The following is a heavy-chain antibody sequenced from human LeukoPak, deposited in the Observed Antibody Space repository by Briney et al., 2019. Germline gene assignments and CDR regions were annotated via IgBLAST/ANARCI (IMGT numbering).Heavy chain of an antibody. CDR2: INHSGST. Sequence: SETLSLTCAVYGGSFSGYYWSWIRQPPGKGLEWIGEINHSGSTNYNPSLKSRVTISVDTPKNQFSLKLSSVTAADTAVYYCGDVSGATDYWGQGTLVTVSS. V-gene: IGHV4-34*01. D-gene: IGHD1-26*01. J-gene: IGHJ4*02. CDR3: GDVSGATDY. CDR1: GGSFSGYY.